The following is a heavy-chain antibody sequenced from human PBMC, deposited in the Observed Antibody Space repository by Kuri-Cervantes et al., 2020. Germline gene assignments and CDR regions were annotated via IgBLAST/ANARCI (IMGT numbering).Heavy chain of an antibody. CDR2: IKQDGSEK. CDR1: GFTFSSYW. V-gene: IGHV3-7*01. J-gene: IGHJ4*02. Sequence: LSLSCAASGFTFSSYWMSWVRQAPGKGLEWVANIKQDGSEKYYVDSVKGRFTISRDNAKNSLYLQMNSLRAEDTAVYYCAREEAYCGGDCSPPFDYWGQGTLVTVSS. D-gene: IGHD2-21*02. CDR3: AREEAYCGGDCSPPFDY.